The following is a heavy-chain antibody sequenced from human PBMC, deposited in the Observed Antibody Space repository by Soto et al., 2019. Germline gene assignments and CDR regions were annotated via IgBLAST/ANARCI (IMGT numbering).Heavy chain of an antibody. CDR1: GFTFSRYG. CDR2: ISSDGQTK. V-gene: IGHV3-30*18. Sequence: PGGSRRLSCVASGFTFSRYGIHWVRQAPGKGLEWVGVISSDGQTKYYADSVKGRFTISRDNSKNTLYLQMDSLRPEDTAVYYCAKEIAVAGDLDYWGHGTLVTVSS. J-gene: IGHJ4*01. CDR3: AKEIAVAGDLDY. D-gene: IGHD6-19*01.